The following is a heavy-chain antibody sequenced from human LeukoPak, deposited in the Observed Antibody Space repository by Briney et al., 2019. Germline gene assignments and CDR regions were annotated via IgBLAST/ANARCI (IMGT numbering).Heavy chain of an antibody. J-gene: IGHJ5*02. CDR1: GYSFTSYW. CDR3: ARSYYGSGKPVFRELPINWFDP. Sequence: GESLKISCKGSGYSFTSYWIGWVRQIPGKGLEWMGIIYPGDSDTRYSPSFQGQVTISADKSISTAYLQWSSLKASDTAMYYCARSYYGSGKPVFRELPINWFDPWGQGTLVTVSS. D-gene: IGHD3-10*01. CDR2: IYPGDSDT. V-gene: IGHV5-51*01.